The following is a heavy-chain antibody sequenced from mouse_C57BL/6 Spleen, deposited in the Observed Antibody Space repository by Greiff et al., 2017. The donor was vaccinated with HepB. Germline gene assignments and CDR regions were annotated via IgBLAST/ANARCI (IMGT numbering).Heavy chain of an antibody. Sequence: EVKLMESEGGLVQPGSSMKLSCTASGFTFSDYYMAWVRQVPEKGLEWVANINYDGSSTYYLDSLKSRFIISKDNAKNILYLQMSSLKSEDTATYYCAREGDDGYSVDYWGQGTTLTVSS. CDR3: AREGDDGYSVDY. V-gene: IGHV5-16*01. CDR1: GFTFSDYY. D-gene: IGHD2-3*01. CDR2: INYDGSST. J-gene: IGHJ2*01.